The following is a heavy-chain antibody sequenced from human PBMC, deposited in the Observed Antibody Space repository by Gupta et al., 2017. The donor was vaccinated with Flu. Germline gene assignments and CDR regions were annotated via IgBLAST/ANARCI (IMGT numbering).Heavy chain of an antibody. J-gene: IGHJ4*02. Sequence: EVQLVESGGGLVQPGRSLRLSCAASGFTFDDYAMHWVRQAPGKGLEWVSGISWNSGSIGYADSVKGRFTISRDNAKNSLYLQMNSLRAEDTASYYCAKDSYSSSTHFDYWGQGTLVTVSS. CDR2: ISWNSGSI. CDR3: AKDSYSSSTHFDY. CDR1: GFTFDDYA. D-gene: IGHD6-6*01. V-gene: IGHV3-9*01.